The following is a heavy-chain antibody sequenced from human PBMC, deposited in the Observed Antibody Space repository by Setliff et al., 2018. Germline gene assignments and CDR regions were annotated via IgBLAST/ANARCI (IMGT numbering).Heavy chain of an antibody. CDR1: GYNFAEST. V-gene: IGHV1-18*01. D-gene: IGHD3-3*01. J-gene: IGHJ6*02. CDR2: ISAYNGHT. Sequence: ASVKVSCKASGYNFAESTVSWVRQAPGQGLEWMGWISAYNGHTYSAQKFQARVTLTTDTSTNMAYMELRSLRSDDTAVYYCARERIYDGLNYNGMDVWGQGTTVTVSS. CDR3: ARERIYDGLNYNGMDV.